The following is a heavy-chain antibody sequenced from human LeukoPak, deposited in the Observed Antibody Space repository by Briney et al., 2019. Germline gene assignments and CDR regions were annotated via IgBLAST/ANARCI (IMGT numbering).Heavy chain of an antibody. CDR1: GGPVSSGSYY. J-gene: IGHJ3*02. CDR3: ARVQLERRDAFDI. V-gene: IGHV4-61*01. Sequence: PSETLSLTCTVSGGPVSSGSYYWRWIRQPPGKGLEWIGYIYYSGSTNYNPSLKSRVTISVDTSKNQFSLKPSSVTAADTAVYYCARVQLERRDAFDIWGQGTMVTVSS. CDR2: IYYSGST. D-gene: IGHD1-1*01.